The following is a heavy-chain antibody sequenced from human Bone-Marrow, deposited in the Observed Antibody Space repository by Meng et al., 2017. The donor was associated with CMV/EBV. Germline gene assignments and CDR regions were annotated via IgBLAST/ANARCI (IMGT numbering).Heavy chain of an antibody. Sequence: ASVKVSCKASGYTFTSYGISWVRQAPGQGLEWMGWISAYNGNTNYAQKLQGRVTMTRDTSISTAYMELSRLRSDDTAVYYCARDTGYSSGWDTPSVGGWFDPWGQGTLVTVYS. J-gene: IGHJ5*02. D-gene: IGHD6-19*01. CDR2: ISAYNGNT. CDR3: ARDTGYSSGWDTPSVGGWFDP. CDR1: GYTFTSYG. V-gene: IGHV1-18*01.